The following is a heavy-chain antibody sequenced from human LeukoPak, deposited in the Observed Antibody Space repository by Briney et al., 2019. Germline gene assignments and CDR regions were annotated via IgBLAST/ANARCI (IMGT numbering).Heavy chain of an antibody. CDR3: TRDLREGTTPDASDI. CDR1: GFTFSLYD. CDR2: IGTVGDT. D-gene: IGHD1-7*01. J-gene: IGHJ3*02. Sequence: GSLRLSCAASGFTFSLYDMHWVRQATGKSLEWVSGIGTVGDTYYADSVKGRFTISRENAENSLSLQMDSLRAGDTAVYYCTRDLREGTTPDASDIWGQGTMVTVSS. V-gene: IGHV3-13*01.